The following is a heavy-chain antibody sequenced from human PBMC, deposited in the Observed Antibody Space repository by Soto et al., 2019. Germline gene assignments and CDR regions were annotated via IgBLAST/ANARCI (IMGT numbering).Heavy chain of an antibody. CDR2: TYYRSKWYN. J-gene: IGHJ6*02. Sequence: SQTLSLTCAISGDSVSSNSAAWNGSRQSPSRGLEWLGRTYYRSKWYNDYAVSVKSRITINPDTSKNQFSLQLNSVTHEDTAVYYCERDGQQQLVGREKYYYYYGMDVWGQGNTVTVSS. CDR3: ERDGQQQLVGREKYYYYYGMDV. D-gene: IGHD6-13*01. V-gene: IGHV6-1*01. CDR1: GDSVSSNSAA.